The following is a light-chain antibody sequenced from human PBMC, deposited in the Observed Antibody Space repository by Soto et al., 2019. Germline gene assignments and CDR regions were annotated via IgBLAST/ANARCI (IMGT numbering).Light chain of an antibody. CDR1: SSDVGAYNY. Sequence: QSALTQPASVCGSPGQSITISCTGTSSDVGAYNYVSWYQHHPGKAPKLMIYDVSNRPSGVSNRFSGSKSGNTASLTISGLQAEDEADYYCSSYTSSSTVFGGGTKLTVL. J-gene: IGLJ2*01. CDR2: DVS. V-gene: IGLV2-14*01. CDR3: SSYTSSSTV.